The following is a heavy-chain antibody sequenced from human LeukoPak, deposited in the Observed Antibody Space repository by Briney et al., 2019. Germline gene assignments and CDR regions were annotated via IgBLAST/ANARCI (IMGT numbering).Heavy chain of an antibody. CDR3: AQWSRYFDY. D-gene: IGHD1-26*01. V-gene: IGHV3-23*01. J-gene: IGHJ4*02. CDR1: GFTFSNYA. Sequence: PGGSLRLSCAASGFTFSNYAMRWVRQAPGKGLEWVSGISGSGDSTYYADSVKGRFTISRDNSKNTLYLQMNSLRAEDTALYFCAQWSRYFDYWGQGTLVTVSS. CDR2: ISGSGDST.